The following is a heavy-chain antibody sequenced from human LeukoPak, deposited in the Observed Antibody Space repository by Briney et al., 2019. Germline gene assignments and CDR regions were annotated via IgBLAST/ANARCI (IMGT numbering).Heavy chain of an antibody. V-gene: IGHV3-11*04. D-gene: IGHD3-3*01. CDR3: ARVFRPSLTVFIIRGAFDI. CDR2: VSGSGSIM. J-gene: IGHJ3*02. CDR1: GFTFSDYY. Sequence: GGSLRLSCAASGFTFSDYYMSWIRQAPGKGLEWVSYVSGSGSIMYYADSVKGRFTISRDNAKNSLYLQMNSLRVEDTAVYYCARVFRPSLTVFIIRGAFDIWGQGTMVTVSS.